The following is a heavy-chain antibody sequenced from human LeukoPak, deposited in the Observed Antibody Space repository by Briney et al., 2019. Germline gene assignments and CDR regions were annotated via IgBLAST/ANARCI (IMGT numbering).Heavy chain of an antibody. CDR1: GFTFSSYG. CDR3: AKSHAIDYVWGSYP. Sequence: GRSLRLSCAASGFTFSSYGMHWVRQAPGKGLEWVAVKSYDGSNKYYADSVKGRFTISRDNSKNTLYLQMNSLRAEDTAVYYCAKSHAIDYVWGSYPWGQGTLVTVSS. V-gene: IGHV3-30*18. D-gene: IGHD3-16*02. CDR2: KSYDGSNK. J-gene: IGHJ4*02.